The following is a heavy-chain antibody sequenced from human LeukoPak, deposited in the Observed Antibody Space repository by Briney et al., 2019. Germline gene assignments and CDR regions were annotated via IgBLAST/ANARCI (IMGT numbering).Heavy chain of an antibody. D-gene: IGHD6-19*01. CDR2: IYSNGST. V-gene: IGHV3-53*01. Sequence: GGSLRLSCATSDFTVSSNYMSWVRQAPGKGLEWVSIIYSNGSTYYADSMKGRFTISRDNSKNTLYLQMNSLRAEDTAVYYCARFFSSGSFGAFDIWGQGTMVTVSS. CDR3: ARFFSSGSFGAFDI. CDR1: DFTVSSNY. J-gene: IGHJ3*02.